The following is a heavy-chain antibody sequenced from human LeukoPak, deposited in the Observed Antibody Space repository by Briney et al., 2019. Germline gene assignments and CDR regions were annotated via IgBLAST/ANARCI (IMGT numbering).Heavy chain of an antibody. CDR3: ARSWYGGNIFDY. V-gene: IGHV1-69*05. J-gene: IGHJ4*02. Sequence: KVSCKASGGTSSSYAISWVRQAPGQGLEWMGGIIPIFGTANYAQKFQGRVTITTDESTSTAYMELSSLRSEDTAVYYCARSWYGGNIFDYWGQGTLVTVSS. D-gene: IGHD4-23*01. CDR2: IIPIFGTA. CDR1: GGTSSSYA.